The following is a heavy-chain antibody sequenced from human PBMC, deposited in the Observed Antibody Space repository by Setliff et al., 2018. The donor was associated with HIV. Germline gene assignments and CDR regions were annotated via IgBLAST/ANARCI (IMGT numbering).Heavy chain of an antibody. CDR1: GGSISSGSYY. CDR3: ARAPGAYYYDSSGYPIGIRFDY. D-gene: IGHD3-22*01. Sequence: TLSLTCTVSGGSISSGSYYWSWMRQPAGKGLEWIGHIYTSGSTNYNPSLKSRVTISVDTSKNQFSLKLSSVTAADTAVYYCARAPGAYYYDSSGYPIGIRFDYWGQGTLVNVS. V-gene: IGHV4-61*09. J-gene: IGHJ4*02. CDR2: IYTSGST.